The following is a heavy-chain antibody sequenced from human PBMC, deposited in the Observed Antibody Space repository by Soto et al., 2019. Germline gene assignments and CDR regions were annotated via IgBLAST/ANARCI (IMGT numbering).Heavy chain of an antibody. CDR2: ISYDGSDS. CDR1: GFTFSTYG. CDR3: AKDGDGY. J-gene: IGHJ4*02. D-gene: IGHD7-27*01. Sequence: QVQLVESGGGVVQPGRSLRLSCAASGFTFSTYGMHWVRKAAGKGLEWVAVISYDGSDSYYADSVKGRFTISRDDSKNTLYLQMNSLRAEDTAVYYCAKDGDGYWGQGTLVTVSS. V-gene: IGHV3-30*18.